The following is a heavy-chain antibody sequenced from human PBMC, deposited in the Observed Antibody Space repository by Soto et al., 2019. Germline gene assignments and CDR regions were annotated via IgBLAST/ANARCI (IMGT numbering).Heavy chain of an antibody. D-gene: IGHD3-3*01. CDR3: ARGSFTIVGVVIYYYAMDG. CDR1: GGTISSYA. V-gene: IGHV1-69*13. Sequence: ASVKGACKTSGGTISSYAISWVRQAPGQGLEWMGGIIPIFGTANYAQKFQGRVTITADESTSTAYMELSSLRSEDTAVYDCARGSFTIVGVVIYYYAMDGSGQGSKVTVFS. CDR2: IIPIFGTA. J-gene: IGHJ6*02.